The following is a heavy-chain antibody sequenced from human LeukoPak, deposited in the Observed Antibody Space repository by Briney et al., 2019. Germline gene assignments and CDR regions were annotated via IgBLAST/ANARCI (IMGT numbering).Heavy chain of an antibody. CDR1: GGSISSGGYS. D-gene: IGHD3-22*01. CDR3: ARGGYYYDSSGFGASES. J-gene: IGHJ4*02. Sequence: SETLSLTCAVSGGSISSGGYSWSWIRQPPGKGLEWIGYIYHSGSTYYNPSLKSRVTISVDTSKNQFSLKLSSVTAADTAVYYCARGGYYYDSSGFGASESWGQGTLVTVSS. V-gene: IGHV4-30-2*01. CDR2: IYHSGST.